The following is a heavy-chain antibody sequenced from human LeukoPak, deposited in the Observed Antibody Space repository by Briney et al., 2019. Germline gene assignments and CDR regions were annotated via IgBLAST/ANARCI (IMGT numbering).Heavy chain of an antibody. CDR1: GFTFDDYA. D-gene: IGHD3-10*01. V-gene: IGHV3-9*01. J-gene: IGHJ4*02. CDR3: AKDISRFGELFTPLFDF. CDR2: INWNSGTI. Sequence: GGSLRLSCAASGFTFDDYAMHWVRQTPGKGLEWVSGINWNSGTIAYADSVEGRFTISRDSAKNSLCLQMNSLRPEDTALYYCAKDISRFGELFTPLFDFWGQGTLVTVSS.